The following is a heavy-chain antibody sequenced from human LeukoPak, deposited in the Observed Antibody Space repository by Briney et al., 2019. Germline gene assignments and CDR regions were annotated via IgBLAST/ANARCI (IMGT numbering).Heavy chain of an antibody. CDR3: ATSYEAKIAPYDV. J-gene: IGHJ4*01. D-gene: IGHD5-12*01. CDR2: IYTSGSS. CDR1: GASVTNYC. Sequence: SETLSLTCTVSGASVTNYCWTWVRQPPGKGLEWIGFIYTSGSSDYNPSLRSRVTMSVDTSKNQVSMELRFLTAADTALYYCATSYEAKIAPYDVWGHGTLVTVSS. V-gene: IGHV4-4*09.